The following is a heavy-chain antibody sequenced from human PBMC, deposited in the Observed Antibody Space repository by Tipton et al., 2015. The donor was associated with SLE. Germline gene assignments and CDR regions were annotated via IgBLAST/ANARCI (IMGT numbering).Heavy chain of an antibody. CDR3: ARAWLGTYYFDY. CDR2: IYYSGST. J-gene: IGHJ4*02. D-gene: IGHD5-12*01. CDR1: GGSISSGGYY. V-gene: IGHV4-31*11. Sequence: TLSLTCAVYGGSISSGGYYWSWIRQHPGKGLEWIGYIYYSGSTYYNPSLKSRVTISVDTSKNQFSLKLSSVTAADTAVYYCARAWLGTYYFDYWGQGTLVTVSS.